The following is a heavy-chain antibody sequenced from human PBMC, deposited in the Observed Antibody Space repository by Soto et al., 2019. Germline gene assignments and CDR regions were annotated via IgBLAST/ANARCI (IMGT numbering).Heavy chain of an antibody. D-gene: IGHD2-2*02. CDR2: INPNSGGT. CDR1: GYTFTGYY. V-gene: IGHV1-2*02. J-gene: IGHJ4*02. Sequence: QAQLVQSGAEVKKPGASVKVSCKASGYTFTGYYMHWVRQAPGQGLEWMGWINPNSGGTNYAQKFQGRVTMTRDTSISTAYMELSRLRSDDTAVYYCARDRGWCSSTSCYTSGLGYWGQGTLVTVSS. CDR3: ARDRGWCSSTSCYTSGLGY.